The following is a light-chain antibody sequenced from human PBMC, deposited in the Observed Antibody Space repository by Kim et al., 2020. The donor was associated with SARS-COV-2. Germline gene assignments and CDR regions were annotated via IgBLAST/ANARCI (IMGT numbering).Light chain of an antibody. CDR2: GTS. V-gene: IGKV3-20*01. J-gene: IGKJ1*01. Sequence: PPGERATLSCRASQSISSSYLAWYQQKRGQAPRLLMHGTSSRATGIPDRFSGIGSGTDFTLTISRLEPEDFAVYYCQQYGTSPWTFGQGTKVDIK. CDR1: QSISSSY. CDR3: QQYGTSPWT.